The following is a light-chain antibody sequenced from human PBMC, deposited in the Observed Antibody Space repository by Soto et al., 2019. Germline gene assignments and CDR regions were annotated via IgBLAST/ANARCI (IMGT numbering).Light chain of an antibody. CDR2: LGS. V-gene: IGKV2-28*01. CDR1: QSLLHSNGYNY. Sequence: DIVMTQSPLSLPVTPGEPASISCRSSQSLLHSNGYNYLDWYLQKPGQSPQLLIYLGSNRASGGPDRFSGSGSGTDFTLKISRVEAEDVGVYYCMQALQKPWTFGQGTKVEIK. J-gene: IGKJ1*01. CDR3: MQALQKPWT.